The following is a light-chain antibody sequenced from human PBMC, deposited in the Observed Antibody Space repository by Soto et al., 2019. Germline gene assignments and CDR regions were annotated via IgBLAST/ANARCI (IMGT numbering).Light chain of an antibody. V-gene: IGKV3-20*01. CDR1: QSVSSSY. CDR2: GAS. CDR3: QHSAA. J-gene: IGKJ1*01. Sequence: EIVLTQSPGTLSLSPGERATLSCRASQSVSSSYLAWYQQKPGQAPRLLIYGASSRATGIPDRFSGSGSGTDFTLTISRLEPEDFAVYYCQHSAAFGRGTKVEIK.